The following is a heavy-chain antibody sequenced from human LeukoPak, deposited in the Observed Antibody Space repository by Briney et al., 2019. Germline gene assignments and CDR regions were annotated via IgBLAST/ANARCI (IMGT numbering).Heavy chain of an antibody. V-gene: IGHV1-2*02. CDR2: INPKSGGT. CDR1: GYTFTGYY. Sequence: ASVKVSCKASGYTFTGYYMHWVRQAPGQGLEWMGWINPKSGGTNYAQKFQGRVTMTRDTSISTAYMELSRLRSDDTAVYYCARGDTVKQEGIWGQGTLATVSS. J-gene: IGHJ4*02. CDR3: ARGDTVKQEGI. D-gene: IGHD4-11*01.